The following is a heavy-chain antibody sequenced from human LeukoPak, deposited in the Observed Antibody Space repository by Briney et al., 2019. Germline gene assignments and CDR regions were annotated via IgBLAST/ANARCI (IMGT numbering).Heavy chain of an antibody. D-gene: IGHD2-15*01. Sequence: ASVKVSCKASGYTFTSYGISWVRQAPGQGREWMGWISAHNGNTKYAQKLQGRVTMTTDTSTTTAYMELRSLKSDDTAVYYCATEGYCSGGTCYHNWFDSWGQGTLVTVSS. CDR2: ISAHNGNT. V-gene: IGHV1-18*01. J-gene: IGHJ5*01. CDR1: GYTFTSYG. CDR3: ATEGYCSGGTCYHNWFDS.